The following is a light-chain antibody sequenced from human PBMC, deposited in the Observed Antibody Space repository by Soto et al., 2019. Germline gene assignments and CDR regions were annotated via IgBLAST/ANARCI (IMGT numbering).Light chain of an antibody. CDR2: VNT. CDR3: QSYDRSLSGWV. J-gene: IGLJ3*02. V-gene: IGLV1-40*01. Sequence: QSALTQPPSVSGAPGQTITISCTGSSSNIGADFGVHWYQQLPGAAPKLVIFVNTNRPPGVPDRFSGSKSGTSASLAITGLQAEDEADYYCQSYDRSLSGWVFGTGTKLTVL. CDR1: SSNIGADFG.